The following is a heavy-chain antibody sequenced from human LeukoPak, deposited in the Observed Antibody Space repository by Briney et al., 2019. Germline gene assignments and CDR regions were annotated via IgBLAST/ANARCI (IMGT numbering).Heavy chain of an antibody. CDR3: AKDPYLNIVVGPAAY. CDR2: IRYDGSNK. J-gene: IGHJ4*02. V-gene: IGHV3-30*02. Sequence: PGGSLRLSCAASGFTFSSDGMHWVRQAPGKGLEWVAFIRYDGSNKYYADSVKGRFNISRDNSKNTLYLQMNSLRAEDTAVYYCAKDPYLNIVVGPAAYWGQGTLVTVSS. D-gene: IGHD2-2*01. CDR1: GFTFSSDG.